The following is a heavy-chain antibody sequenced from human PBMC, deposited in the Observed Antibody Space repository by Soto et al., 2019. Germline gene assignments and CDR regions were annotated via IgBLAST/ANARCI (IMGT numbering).Heavy chain of an antibody. CDR1: GFSFRTYG. Sequence: QVQLGESGGGVVQPGTSLRLSCAVSGFSFRTYGFHWVRQPPGKGLEWVAVIDTKGHSDSVEGRFTISRDNSKDTLFLQMNNLRAEDTALYYCARDDAFENENGFDLWGQGTMVTVSS. D-gene: IGHD1-1*01. CDR2: IDTK. V-gene: IGHV3-33*01. J-gene: IGHJ3*01. CDR3: ARDDAFENENGFDL.